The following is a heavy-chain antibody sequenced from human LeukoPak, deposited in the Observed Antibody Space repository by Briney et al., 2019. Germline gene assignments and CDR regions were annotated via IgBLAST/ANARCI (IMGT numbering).Heavy chain of an antibody. D-gene: IGHD5-18*01. CDR2: IHSDGRST. CDR1: GFTFSTYW. Sequence: GGSLRLSCAASGFTFSTYWMHWVRQAPGKGLVWVSRIHSDGRSTSYADSVNGRFTISRDNAKNTLYLQTNSLRAEDTAVYYCARDPPGNTAIDYWGQGTLVTVSS. CDR3: ARDPPGNTAIDY. V-gene: IGHV3-74*01. J-gene: IGHJ4*02.